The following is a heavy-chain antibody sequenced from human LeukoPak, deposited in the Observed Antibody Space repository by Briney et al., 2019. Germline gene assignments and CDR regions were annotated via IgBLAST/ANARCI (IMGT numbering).Heavy chain of an antibody. J-gene: IGHJ6*02. CDR1: GGSISSSSYY. Sequence: SETLSLTCTVSGGSISSSSYYWGWIRQPPEKGLEWIASIYYNENTYYNPSLKSRVTISVDTSENQFSLKLSSVTAADTAVYYCARDTGGDWKNYYGMDVWGQGTTVTVSS. CDR3: ARDTGGDWKNYYGMDV. V-gene: IGHV4-39*07. D-gene: IGHD2-21*01. CDR2: IYYNENT.